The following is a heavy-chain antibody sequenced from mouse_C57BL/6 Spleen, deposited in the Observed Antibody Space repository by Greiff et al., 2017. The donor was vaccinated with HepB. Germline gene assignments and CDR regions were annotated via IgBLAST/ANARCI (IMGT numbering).Heavy chain of an antibody. J-gene: IGHJ4*01. D-gene: IGHD2-3*01. V-gene: IGHV1-64*01. CDR1: GYTFTSYW. CDR2: IHPNSGST. Sequence: QVQLKQPGAELVKPGASVKLSCKASGYTFTSYWMHWVKRRPGQGLEWIGMIHPNSGSTNYNEKFKSKATLTVDKSSSTAYMQLSSLTSEDSAVYYCAREDGYYEGYYAMDYWGQGTSVTVSS. CDR3: AREDGYYEGYYAMDY.